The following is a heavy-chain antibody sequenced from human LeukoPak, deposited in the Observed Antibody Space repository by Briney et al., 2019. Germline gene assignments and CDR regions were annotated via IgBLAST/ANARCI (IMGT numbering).Heavy chain of an antibody. V-gene: IGHV3-23*01. CDR2: ISASGGST. J-gene: IGHJ2*01. CDR1: GFTFSGYA. D-gene: IGHD5-24*01. Sequence: GGSLRLSCVASGFTFSGYALSWVRQAPGKELEWVSTISASGGSTYYADSVKGRFSISRDNSKNTLYMEMHSLRAEDTAVYYCAKVPDGSPRGYWYFDLWGRGTLITVSS. CDR3: AKVPDGSPRGYWYFDL.